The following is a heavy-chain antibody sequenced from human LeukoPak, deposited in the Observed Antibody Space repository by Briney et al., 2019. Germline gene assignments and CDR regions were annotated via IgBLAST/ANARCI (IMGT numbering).Heavy chain of an antibody. V-gene: IGHV3-48*03. D-gene: IGHD2-21*02. CDR2: VSHSAGTI. CDR3: ARDKSPLAYCGGACYVDAFDI. CDR1: GFTFSNYE. Sequence: GGSLRLSCAASGFTFSNYEMNWVREAPGKGLECVSYVSHSAGTIYYADSVMARFTISRDNAKNSLYLQMNSLRAEDTAVYYCARDKSPLAYCGGACYVDAFDIWGQGTMVTVSS. J-gene: IGHJ3*02.